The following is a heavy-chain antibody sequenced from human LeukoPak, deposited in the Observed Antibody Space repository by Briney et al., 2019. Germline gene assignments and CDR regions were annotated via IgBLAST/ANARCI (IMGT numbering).Heavy chain of an antibody. Sequence: SETLSLTCTVSGGSISSSSYYWGWIRQPPGKGLEWIGSIYYSGSTYYNPSLKSRVTISVDTSKNQFSLKLSSVTAADTAVYYCARVIGIPFNWFDPWGQGTLVTVSS. CDR1: GGSISSSSYY. CDR2: IYYSGST. D-gene: IGHD3-16*02. V-gene: IGHV4-39*07. CDR3: ARVIGIPFNWFDP. J-gene: IGHJ5*02.